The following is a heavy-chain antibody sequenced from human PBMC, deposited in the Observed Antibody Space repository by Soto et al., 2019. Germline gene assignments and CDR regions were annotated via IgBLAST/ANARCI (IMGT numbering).Heavy chain of an antibody. J-gene: IGHJ4*02. V-gene: IGHV4-31*03. Sequence: KSSETLSLTCTVAGGSISSGGYYWNWIRQHPGKGLEWIGYIYYSGSTYYNPSLKSRVTISVDTSKNQFSLKLSSVTAADTAVYYYARDSRLDYYDSSGYYRVLDYWGQGTLVTVSS. CDR3: ARDSRLDYYDSSGYYRVLDY. CDR1: GGSISSGGYY. CDR2: IYYSGST. D-gene: IGHD3-22*01.